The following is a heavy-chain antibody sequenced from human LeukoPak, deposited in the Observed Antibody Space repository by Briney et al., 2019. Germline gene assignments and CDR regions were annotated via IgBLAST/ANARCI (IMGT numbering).Heavy chain of an antibody. CDR3: ASTPDSSSWYYFDY. V-gene: IGHV3-21*01. D-gene: IGHD6-13*01. Sequence: KSGGSLRLSCAASGFTFSSYSMNWVRQAPGKGLEWVSSISSSSSYIYYADSVKGRFTISRDNAKNSLYLQMNSLRAEDTAVYYCASTPDSSSWYYFDYWGQGTLVTGSS. CDR1: GFTFSSYS. J-gene: IGHJ4*02. CDR2: ISSSSSYI.